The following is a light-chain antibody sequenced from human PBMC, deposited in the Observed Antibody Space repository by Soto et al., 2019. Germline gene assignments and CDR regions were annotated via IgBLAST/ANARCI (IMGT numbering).Light chain of an antibody. CDR1: SSDVGGYNY. CDR2: EVN. CDR3: SSYAGSNNYV. J-gene: IGLJ1*01. Sequence: QSALIQPPSASGSPGQSVAISCTGTSSDVGGYNYVSWYQLHPGKAPKLMIYEVNMRPSGVPDRFSGSKSGNTASLTVSGLRAEDEADYYCSSYAGSNNYVFGTGTKLTVL. V-gene: IGLV2-8*01.